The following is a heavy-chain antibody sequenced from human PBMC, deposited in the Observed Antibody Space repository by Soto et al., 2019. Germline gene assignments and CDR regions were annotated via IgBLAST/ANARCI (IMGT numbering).Heavy chain of an antibody. CDR3: ARAMVRGVIHSYYYGMDV. CDR1: GGSISSGGYY. D-gene: IGHD3-10*01. Sequence: PSETLSLTCTVSGGSISSGGYYWSWVRQHPGKGLEWIGYIYYSGSTYYNPSLKSRVTISVDTSKNQFSLKLSSVTAADTAVYYCARAMVRGVIHSYYYGMDVWGQGTTVTVSS. CDR2: IYYSGST. V-gene: IGHV4-31*03. J-gene: IGHJ6*02.